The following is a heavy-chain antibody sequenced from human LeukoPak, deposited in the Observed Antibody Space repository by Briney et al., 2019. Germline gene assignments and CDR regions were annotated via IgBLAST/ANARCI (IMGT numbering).Heavy chain of an antibody. CDR1: GYTFTSYD. CDR3: ARAKPGIAVAGTVFFDY. J-gene: IGHJ4*02. CDR2: MNPNSGNT. Sequence: ASVKVSCKASGYTFTSYDINWVRQATGQGLEWMGWMNPNSGNTGYAQKFQGRVTMSRNTSISTAYMELSSLRSEDTAVYYCARAKPGIAVAGTVFFDYWGQGTLVTVSS. D-gene: IGHD6-19*01. V-gene: IGHV1-8*01.